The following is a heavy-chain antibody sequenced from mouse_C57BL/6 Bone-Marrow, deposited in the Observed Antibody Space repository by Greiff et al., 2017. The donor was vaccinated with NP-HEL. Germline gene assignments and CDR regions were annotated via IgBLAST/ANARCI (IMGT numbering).Heavy chain of an antibody. CDR3: ARYNPYAMDY. J-gene: IGHJ4*01. V-gene: IGHV7-3*01. CDR1: GFTFTDYY. CDR2: IRNKANGYTT. Sequence: EVKLVESGGGLVQPGGSLSLSCAASGFTFTDYYMSWVRQPPGTALEWLGFIRNKANGYTTEYSASVKGRFTISRDNSQSILYLQMNALRAEDSATYYCARYNPYAMDYWGQGTSVTVSS.